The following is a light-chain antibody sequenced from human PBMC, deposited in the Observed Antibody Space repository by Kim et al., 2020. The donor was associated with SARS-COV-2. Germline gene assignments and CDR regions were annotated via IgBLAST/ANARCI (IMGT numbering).Light chain of an antibody. J-gene: IGLJ1*01. V-gene: IGLV2-8*01. CDR2: EVT. CDR1: SSDFGIYKY. Sequence: PGQSSASSCSGTSSDFGIYKYASWYQQHPTKSPKLIIYEVTKRPSGVPDRFSGSMSGNTASLTVSGLQAEDEADYYCAAHGGYDYVFGTGTKVTVL. CDR3: AAHGGYDYV.